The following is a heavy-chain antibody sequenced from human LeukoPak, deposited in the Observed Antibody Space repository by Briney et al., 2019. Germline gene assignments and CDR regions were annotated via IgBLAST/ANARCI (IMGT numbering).Heavy chain of an antibody. CDR2: ISYDGSNK. J-gene: IGHJ3*02. Sequence: GGSLRLSCAASGFTFSSYGMHWVRQAPGKGLEWVAVISYDGSNKYYADSVKGRFTISRDNSKNTLYLQMNSLRAEDTAVYYCAKVVYDFWSGYSPLGAFDIWGQGTMVTVSS. CDR3: AKVVYDFWSGYSPLGAFDI. V-gene: IGHV3-30*18. D-gene: IGHD3-3*01. CDR1: GFTFSSYG.